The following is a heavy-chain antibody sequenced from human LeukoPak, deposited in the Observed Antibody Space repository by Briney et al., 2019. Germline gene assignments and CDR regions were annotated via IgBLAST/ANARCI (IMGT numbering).Heavy chain of an antibody. Sequence: GGSLRLSCAASGFTFSSYEMNWVHQAPGKGLEWVSYISSSGSTIYYADSVKGRFTISRDNAKNSLYLQMNSLRAEDTAVYYCASIMVRGVIIGWGQGTLVTVSS. V-gene: IGHV3-48*03. CDR3: ASIMVRGVIIG. J-gene: IGHJ4*02. D-gene: IGHD3-10*01. CDR2: ISSSGSTI. CDR1: GFTFSSYE.